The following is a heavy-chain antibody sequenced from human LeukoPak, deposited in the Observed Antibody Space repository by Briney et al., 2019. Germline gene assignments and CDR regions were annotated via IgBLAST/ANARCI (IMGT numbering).Heavy chain of an antibody. CDR1: GYTFTSYY. J-gene: IGHJ4*02. Sequence: ASVKVSCKASGYTFTSYYMHWVRQAPGQGLEWMGIINPSGGSTSYAQKFQGRVTMTRDTSTSTVYMELSSLRSEDTAVYYCARDLCSSTSCYIFDYWGQGTLVTVSS. D-gene: IGHD2-2*01. CDR3: ARDLCSSTSCYIFDY. CDR2: INPSGGST. V-gene: IGHV1-46*01.